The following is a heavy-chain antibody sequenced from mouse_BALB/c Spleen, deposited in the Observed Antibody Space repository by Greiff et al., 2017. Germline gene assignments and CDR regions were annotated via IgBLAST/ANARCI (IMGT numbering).Heavy chain of an antibody. D-gene: IGHD2-1*01. CDR1: GYTFTDYA. Sequence: VQLQQSGPELVRPGVSVKISCKGSGYTFTDYAMHWVKQSHAKSLEWIGVISTYYGNTNYNQKFKGKATMTVDKSSSTAYMELARLTSEDSAIYYCARGNSHFDYWGQGTTLTVSS. CDR2: ISTYYGNT. CDR3: ARGNSHFDY. V-gene: IGHV1-67*01. J-gene: IGHJ2*01.